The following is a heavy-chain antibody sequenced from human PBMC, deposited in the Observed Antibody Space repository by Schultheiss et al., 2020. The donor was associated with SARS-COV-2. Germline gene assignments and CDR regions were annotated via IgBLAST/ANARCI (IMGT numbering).Heavy chain of an antibody. CDR3: ARARYSYDYFDY. Sequence: SETLSLTCTVSGGSISSGGYYWSWIRQHPGKGLEWIGYIYYSGSTNYNPSLKSRVTISVDTSKNQFSLKLSSVTAADTAVYYCARARYSYDYFDYWGQGTLVTVSS. CDR1: GGSISSGGYY. CDR2: IYYSGST. D-gene: IGHD5-18*01. J-gene: IGHJ4*02. V-gene: IGHV4-61*08.